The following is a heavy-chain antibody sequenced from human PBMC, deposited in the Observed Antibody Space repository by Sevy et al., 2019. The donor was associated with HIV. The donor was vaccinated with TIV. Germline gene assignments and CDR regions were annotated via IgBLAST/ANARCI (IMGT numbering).Heavy chain of an antibody. CDR1: GFTFSSYG. CDR2: IWYDGSSK. V-gene: IGHV3-33*01. D-gene: IGHD3-22*01. Sequence: GGSLRLSCAASGFTFSSYGMHWVRQAPGKGLEWVALIWYDGSSKYYADSVKGRFTISRDNSKNTLYLQMNSLRVEDTAVYFCARGGDFNDRSAKRDFDYWGQGTLVTVSS. J-gene: IGHJ4*02. CDR3: ARGGDFNDRSAKRDFDY.